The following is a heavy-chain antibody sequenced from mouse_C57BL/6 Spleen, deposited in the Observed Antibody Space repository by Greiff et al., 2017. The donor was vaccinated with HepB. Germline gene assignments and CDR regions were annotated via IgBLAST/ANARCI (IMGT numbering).Heavy chain of an antibody. CDR3: TRETTTVRYFDV. CDR2: INYDGSST. Sequence: EVKLVESEGGLVQPGSSMKLSCTASGFTFSDYYMAWVRQVPEKGLEWVANINYDGSSTYYLDSLKSRFIISRDNAKNLLYLQMSSLKSEDTATYYCTRETTTVRYFDVWGTGTTVTVSS. V-gene: IGHV5-16*01. J-gene: IGHJ1*03. D-gene: IGHD1-1*01. CDR1: GFTFSDYY.